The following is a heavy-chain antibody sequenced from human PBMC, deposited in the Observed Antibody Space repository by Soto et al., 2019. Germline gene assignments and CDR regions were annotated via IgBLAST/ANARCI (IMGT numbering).Heavy chain of an antibody. CDR3: ARADVVVTAIHYFDY. D-gene: IGHD2-21*02. V-gene: IGHV3-30-3*01. CDR1: GFTFSSYA. Sequence: GGSLRLSCAASGFTFSSYAMHWVRQAPGKGLEWVAVISYDGSNKYYADSVKGRFTISRDKSKNTLYLQMNSLRAEDTAVYSCARADVVVTAIHYFDYWCQGTRVTVSS. CDR2: ISYDGSNK. J-gene: IGHJ4*02.